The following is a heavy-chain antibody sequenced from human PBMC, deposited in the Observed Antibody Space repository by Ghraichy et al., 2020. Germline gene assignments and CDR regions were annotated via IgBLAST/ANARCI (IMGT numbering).Heavy chain of an antibody. J-gene: IGHJ6*02. Sequence: GGSLRLSCAASGFTFSSYAMSWVRQAPGKGLEWVSAISGSGGSTYYADSVKGRFTISRDNSKNTLYLQMNSLRAEDTAVYYCAKDQLLWFGEVYYYYGMDVWGQGTTVTVSS. D-gene: IGHD3-10*01. CDR2: ISGSGGST. CDR3: AKDQLLWFGEVYYYYGMDV. CDR1: GFTFSSYA. V-gene: IGHV3-23*01.